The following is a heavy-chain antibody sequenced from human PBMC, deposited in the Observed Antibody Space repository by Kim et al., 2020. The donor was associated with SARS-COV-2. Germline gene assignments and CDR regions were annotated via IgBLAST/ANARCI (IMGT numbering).Heavy chain of an antibody. CDR1: EFTFSTYT. CDR3: VVVPAATHLFDF. Sequence: GGSLRLSCVASEFTFSTYTMDWVRQAPGKGMEWVSSFSSSNSYVNYADSVMGRFTISRDNVKNSLFLDMNSLRAEDTAVYYCVVVPAATHLFDFWGQGT. CDR2: FSSSNSYV. J-gene: IGHJ3*01. V-gene: IGHV3-21*01. D-gene: IGHD2-2*01.